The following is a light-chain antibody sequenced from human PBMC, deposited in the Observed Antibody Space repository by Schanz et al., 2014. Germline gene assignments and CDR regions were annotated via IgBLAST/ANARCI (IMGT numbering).Light chain of an antibody. CDR3: SSFTSSSSCL. CDR2: DVS. V-gene: IGLV2-14*01. J-gene: IGLJ2*01. Sequence: QSALTQPPSASGSPGQSVTISCTGTSSDVGGYSYVSWYQQHPGKAPKLMIYDVSNRPSGVSDRFSGSKSGTTASLTISDLQAEDEADYYCSSFTSSSSCLFGGGTKLTVL. CDR1: SSDVGGYSY.